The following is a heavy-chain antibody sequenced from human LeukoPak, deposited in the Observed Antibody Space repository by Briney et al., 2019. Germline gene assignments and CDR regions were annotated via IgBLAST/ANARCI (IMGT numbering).Heavy chain of an antibody. CDR3: ARVGGSRGLRFLEWSRNWFDP. CDR1: GGSISSSCYY. J-gene: IGHJ5*02. V-gene: IGHV4-39*07. CDR2: IHYSGST. Sequence: SETLSLTCTVSGGSISSSCYYWGWIRQPPGKGLEWIGSIHYSGSTNYNPSLKSRVTISVDTSKNQFSLKLSSVTAADTAVYYCARVGGSRGLRFLEWSRNWFDPWGQGTLVTVSS. D-gene: IGHD3-3*01.